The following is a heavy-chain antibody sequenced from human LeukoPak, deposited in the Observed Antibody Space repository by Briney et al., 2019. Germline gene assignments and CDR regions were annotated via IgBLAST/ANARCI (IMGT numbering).Heavy chain of an antibody. D-gene: IGHD6-19*01. J-gene: IGHJ1*01. CDR2: IIPIFGTA. Sequence: GASVKVSCKASGGTFSSYAISWVRQAPGQGLEWMGGIIPIFGTANYAQKFQGRVTITAAKSTSTAYMELSSLRSEDTAVYYCARGPQWLPQGQYFQHWGQGTLVTVSS. CDR3: ARGPQWLPQGQYFQH. CDR1: GGTFSSYA. V-gene: IGHV1-69*06.